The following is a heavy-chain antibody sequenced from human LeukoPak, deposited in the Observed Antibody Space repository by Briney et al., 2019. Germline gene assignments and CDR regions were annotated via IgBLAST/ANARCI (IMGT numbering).Heavy chain of an antibody. J-gene: IGHJ4*02. CDR3: ARDLVWNYGSGSSYYFDY. CDR1: GFTFSTYW. D-gene: IGHD3-10*01. Sequence: PGGSLRLSCAASGFTFSTYWMTWVRQAPGKGLEWVANIKQDGSEKFYVESVKGRFTISRDNSKNTLYLQINSLRAEDTAVYYCARDLVWNYGSGSSYYFDYWGQGTLVTVSS. V-gene: IGHV3-7*01. CDR2: IKQDGSEK.